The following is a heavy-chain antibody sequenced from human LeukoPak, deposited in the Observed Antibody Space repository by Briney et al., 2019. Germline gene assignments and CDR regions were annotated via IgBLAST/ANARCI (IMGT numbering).Heavy chain of an antibody. CDR2: VSHNGNT. J-gene: IGHJ3*02. CDR3: ARRALNGATIAKHAFDI. D-gene: IGHD7-27*01. CDR1: GGSISSSDYF. Sequence: SETLSLTCSVSGGSISSSDYFWGWIRQPPGQGLEWIGSVSHNGNTYYGPSLKSRVTISVDTSQNQFSLKLSSVTAADTAIYYCARRALNGATIAKHAFDIWGQGTMVTVSS. V-gene: IGHV4-39*01.